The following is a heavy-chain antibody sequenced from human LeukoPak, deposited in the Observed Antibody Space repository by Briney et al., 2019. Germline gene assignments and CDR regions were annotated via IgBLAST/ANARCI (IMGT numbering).Heavy chain of an antibody. Sequence: GSSVKVSFKSSGYTFTSYDINWVRQATGQGLEWMGWMNPNSGNTGYAQKFQGRVTMTRNTSISTDYTELRRLRSEDTAVSYCAGAARRLSRGLRSYYFAYCGQGTLVTVSS. CDR3: AGAARRLSRGLRSYYFAY. V-gene: IGHV1-8*01. CDR1: GYTFTSYD. J-gene: IGHJ4*02. D-gene: IGHD6-6*01. CDR2: MNPNSGNT.